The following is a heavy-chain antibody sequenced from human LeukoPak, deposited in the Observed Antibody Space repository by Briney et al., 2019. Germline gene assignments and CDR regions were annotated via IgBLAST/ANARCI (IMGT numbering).Heavy chain of an antibody. CDR1: GFTFSSYG. V-gene: IGHV3-23*01. D-gene: IGHD6-13*01. Sequence: PGGSLRLSCAASGFTFSSYGMSWVRQAPGKGLEWVSAISGSGGSTYYADSMKGRFTISRDNAKNSLYLQMNSLRAEDTAVYYCARGIAAAGIDYWGQGTLVTVSS. J-gene: IGHJ4*02. CDR3: ARGIAAAGIDY. CDR2: ISGSGGST.